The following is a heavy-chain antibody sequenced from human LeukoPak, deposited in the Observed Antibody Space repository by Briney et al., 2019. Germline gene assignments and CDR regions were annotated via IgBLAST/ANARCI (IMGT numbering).Heavy chain of an antibody. CDR1: GGSITNYY. CDR2: IHDNENT. CDR3: AREGCSSSSCSEDNMDV. D-gene: IGHD2-2*01. J-gene: IGHJ6*03. V-gene: IGHV4-59*08. Sequence: SETLSLTCTVLGGSITNYYWSWIRQFPGKGLEWTGYIHDNENTNYNPSLKSRVTMSVDTPRNQVFLNVTSVTAADTAVYYCAREGCSSSSCSEDNMDVWGKGTTVIVSS.